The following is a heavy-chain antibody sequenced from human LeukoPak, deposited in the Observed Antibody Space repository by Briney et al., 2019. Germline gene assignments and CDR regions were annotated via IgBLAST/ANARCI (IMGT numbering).Heavy chain of an antibody. D-gene: IGHD3-10*01. Sequence: PGRSLGLSCAASGFTFSSYGMHWVRQAPGKGLEWVAVIWYDGSNKYYADSVKGRFTISRDNSKNTLYLQMNSLRAEDTAVYYCARNYGSGSYYPDYWGQGTLVTVSS. CDR2: IWYDGSNK. CDR3: ARNYGSGSYYPDY. V-gene: IGHV3-33*01. J-gene: IGHJ4*02. CDR1: GFTFSSYG.